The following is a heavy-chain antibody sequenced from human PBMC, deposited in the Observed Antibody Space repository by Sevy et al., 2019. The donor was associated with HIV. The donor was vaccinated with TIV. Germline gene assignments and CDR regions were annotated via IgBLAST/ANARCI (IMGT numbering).Heavy chain of an antibody. CDR3: AVDGHGYGGHPSNYYYYYYMDV. CDR1: GGTFSSYA. V-gene: IGHV1-69*13. D-gene: IGHD1-26*01. J-gene: IGHJ6*03. CDR2: IIPIFGTA. Sequence: ASVKVSCKASGGTFSSYAISWVRQAPGQGLEWMGRIIPIFGTANYAQKFQGRVTITADESTSTAYMELSSLRSEDTAVYYCAVDGHGYGGHPSNYYYYYYMDVWGKGTTVTVSS.